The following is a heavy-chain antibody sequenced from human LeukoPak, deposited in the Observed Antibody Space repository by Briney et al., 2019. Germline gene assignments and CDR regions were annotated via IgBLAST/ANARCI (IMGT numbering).Heavy chain of an antibody. CDR2: IYTSGST. D-gene: IGHD3-22*01. CDR3: ARDRYYYDSSGYRFGY. Sequence: SETLSLTCTVSGGSISSYYWSWIRQPAGKGLEWIGRIYTSGSTNYSPSLKSRVTMSVDTSKNQFSLKLSSVTAADTAVYYCARDRYYYDSSGYRFGYWGQGTLVTVSS. V-gene: IGHV4-4*07. J-gene: IGHJ4*02. CDR1: GGSISSYY.